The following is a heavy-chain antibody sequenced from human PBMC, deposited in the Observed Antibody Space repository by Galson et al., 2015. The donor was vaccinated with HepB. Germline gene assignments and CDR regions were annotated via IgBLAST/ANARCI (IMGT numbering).Heavy chain of an antibody. V-gene: IGHV1-24*01. CDR2: FDPEDGET. D-gene: IGHD6-19*01. J-gene: IGHJ5*02. Sequence: SVKVSCKVSGYTLTELSMHWVRQAPGKGLEWMGGFDPEDGETIYAQKFQGRVTMTEDTSTDTAYMELSSLRSEDTAVYYCATPLYSSGWHSQYNWFDPWGQGTLVTVSS. CDR3: ATPLYSSGWHSQYNWFDP. CDR1: GYTLTELS.